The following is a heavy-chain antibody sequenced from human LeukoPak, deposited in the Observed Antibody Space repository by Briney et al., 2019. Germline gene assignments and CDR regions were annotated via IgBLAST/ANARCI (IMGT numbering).Heavy chain of an antibody. CDR2: IYHSGST. Sequence: SQTLSLTCAVSGGSISSGGYSWSWIRQPPGKGLEWIGYIYHSGSTYYNPSLKSRVTISVDRSKNQFSLKLSSVTAADTAVYYCARGRSSGYWYYFDYWGQGTLVTVSS. CDR3: ARGRSSGYWYYFDY. D-gene: IGHD3-22*01. CDR1: GGSISSGGYS. V-gene: IGHV4-30-2*01. J-gene: IGHJ4*02.